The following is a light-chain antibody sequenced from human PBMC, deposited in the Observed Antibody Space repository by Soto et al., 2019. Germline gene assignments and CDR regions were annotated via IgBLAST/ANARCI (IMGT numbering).Light chain of an antibody. V-gene: IGKV1-39*01. CDR2: ATY. Sequence: DIQMTQSPSSLSASVGDRVTITCRASQSISSYLNWYQQKPGKAPKLLIYATYSLQGGVPSRFSGSGSGTDFTLTISSLQPEDFAVYYCQQYNNWPRTFGQGTKVDI. J-gene: IGKJ1*01. CDR3: QQYNNWPRT. CDR1: QSISSY.